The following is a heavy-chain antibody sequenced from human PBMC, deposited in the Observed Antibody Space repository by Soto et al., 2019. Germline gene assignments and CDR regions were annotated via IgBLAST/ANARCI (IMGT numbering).Heavy chain of an antibody. V-gene: IGHV3-33*01. J-gene: IGHJ4*02. Sequence: QVQLVESGGGVVQPGRSLRLSCAVSGFTFSSYGMHWVRQAPGKGLEWVAIRWFDGSNKYYADTVKGRFTISRDNSRXXXXXXXXXXXXXXXXXXXXXXXXXXXXXXXXFDYWGQGTLVTVSS. CDR3: XXXXXXXXXXXXFDY. CDR2: RWFDGSNK. CDR1: GFTFSSYG.